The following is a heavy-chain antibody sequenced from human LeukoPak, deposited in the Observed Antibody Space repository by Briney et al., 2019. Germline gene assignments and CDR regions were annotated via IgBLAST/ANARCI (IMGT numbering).Heavy chain of an antibody. V-gene: IGHV3-23*01. CDR3: AKGGQTDRFDY. CDR1: GFTFSSYA. J-gene: IGHJ4*02. CDR2: FSVSDGTT. Sequence: PGGSLRLSCAASGFTFSSYALSWVRQAPGTGLEWVSGFSVSDGTTYYADSVKGRFTIARDNSKSTLYLQMNSLRAEDTAVFYCAKGGQTDRFDYWGQGALVTVSS. D-gene: IGHD5-12*01.